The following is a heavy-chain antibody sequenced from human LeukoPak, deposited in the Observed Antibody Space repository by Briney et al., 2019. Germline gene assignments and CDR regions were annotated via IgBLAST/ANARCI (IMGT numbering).Heavy chain of an antibody. Sequence: PGGSLRLSCVASGLTFNKYSMNWVRQAPGKGLEWVSSISGSSAYIYYEDSVKGRFTTSRDNAKNSLYLQMNSLRAEDTAVYYCAKVGWAGFDYWGQGTLVTVSS. CDR3: AKVGWAGFDY. CDR2: ISGSSAYI. D-gene: IGHD6-19*01. CDR1: GLTFNKYS. J-gene: IGHJ4*02. V-gene: IGHV3-21*01.